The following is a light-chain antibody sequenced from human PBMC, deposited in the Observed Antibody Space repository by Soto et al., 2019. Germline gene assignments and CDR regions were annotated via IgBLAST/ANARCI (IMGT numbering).Light chain of an antibody. CDR3: AAWDDSLNGYV. V-gene: IGLV1-40*01. Sequence: QSVLAQPPSVSGAPGQRVTISCTGSSSNIGAGYDVHWYQQVTGTAPKLLIYVNNNRPSGVPDRFSGSKSGTSASLAISGLQSEDEADYYCAAWDDSLNGYVFGTGTKVTVL. CDR2: VNN. CDR1: SSNIGAGYD. J-gene: IGLJ1*01.